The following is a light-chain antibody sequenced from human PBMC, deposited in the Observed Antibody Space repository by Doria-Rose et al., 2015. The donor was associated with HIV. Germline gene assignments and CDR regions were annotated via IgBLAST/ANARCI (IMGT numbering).Light chain of an antibody. J-gene: IGKJ3*01. V-gene: IGKV4-1*01. Sequence: DIQVTQSPESLGMSLGERATLNCKSNQSLLYTFNNYLAWYQQKPGQPPKLLIYWASTRQSGVPARFSGSGSGTDFTLSISSLEAEDVAVYYCQQYYDTPSFGPGTTVDIK. CDR3: QQYYDTPS. CDR1: QSLLYTFNNY. CDR2: WAS.